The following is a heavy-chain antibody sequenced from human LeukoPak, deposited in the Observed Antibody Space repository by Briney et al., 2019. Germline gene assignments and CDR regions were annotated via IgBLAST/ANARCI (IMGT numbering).Heavy chain of an antibody. CDR1: GFTFSSYS. CDR2: ISSSSYI. D-gene: IGHD6-19*01. V-gene: IGHV3-21*01. J-gene: IGHJ6*04. CDR3: ARATGIAVAGTSYYYYYYGMGV. Sequence: GGSLRLSCAASGFTFSSYSMNWVRQAPGKGLEWVSSISSSSYIYYADSVKGRFTISRDNAKNSLYLQMNSLRAEDTAVYYCARATGIAVAGTSYYYYYYGMGVWGKGTTVTVSS.